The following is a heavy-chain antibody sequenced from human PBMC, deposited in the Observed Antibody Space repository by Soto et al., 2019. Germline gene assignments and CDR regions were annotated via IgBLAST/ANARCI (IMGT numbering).Heavy chain of an antibody. CDR3: ARGRDSSSWYVDDYYYGMDV. CDR1: GYTFTSYD. J-gene: IGHJ6*02. Sequence: QVQLVQSGAEVKKPGASVKVSCKASGYTFTSYDINWVRQATGQGLEWMGWMNPNSGNTGYAQKFQGKVTMTRNTSISTADMELSSLRSEEKAVYYCARGRDSSSWYVDDYYYGMDVWGQGTTVTVSS. CDR2: MNPNSGNT. D-gene: IGHD6-13*01. V-gene: IGHV1-8*01.